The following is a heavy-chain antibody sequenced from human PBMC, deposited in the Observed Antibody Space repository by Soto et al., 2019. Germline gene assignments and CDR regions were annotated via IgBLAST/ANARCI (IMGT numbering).Heavy chain of an antibody. V-gene: IGHV4-34*01. Sequence: PSETLSLTCAVYGGSFSGYYWSWIRQPPGKGLEWIGEINHSGSTNYNPSLKSRVTISVDTSKNQFSLKLSSVTAADTAVYYCASSVLGWLFPSGFDYWGQGTLVTVSS. CDR1: GGSFSGYY. CDR2: INHSGST. D-gene: IGHD3-3*01. CDR3: ASSVLGWLFPSGFDY. J-gene: IGHJ4*02.